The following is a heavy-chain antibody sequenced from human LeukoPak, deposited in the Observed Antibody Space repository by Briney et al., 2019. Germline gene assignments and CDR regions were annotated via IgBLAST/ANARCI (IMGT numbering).Heavy chain of an antibody. CDR3: ARPPRYCSSTSCYGHAFDI. J-gene: IGHJ3*02. CDR2: INHSGST. V-gene: IGHV4-34*01. CDR1: GGSFSGYY. Sequence: SETLSLTCAVYGGSFSGYYWSWIRQPPGKGLEWIGEINHSGSTNYNPSLKSRVTISVDTSKKQFSLKLSSVTAADTAVYYCARPPRYCSSTSCYGHAFDIWGQGTMVTVSS. D-gene: IGHD2-2*01.